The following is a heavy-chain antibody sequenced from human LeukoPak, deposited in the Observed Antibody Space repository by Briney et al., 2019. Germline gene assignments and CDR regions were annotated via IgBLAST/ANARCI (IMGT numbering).Heavy chain of an antibody. Sequence: SETLSLTCTVSGASFSSASYWSWIRQPPGKGVEWIAYIYNGVNTNYNPSLKSRVTISVDTSKNQFSLRLNSVTAADTAVYYCARSRAFNSGAFDPWGQGSLVTVSS. V-gene: IGHV4-61*01. CDR3: ARSRAFNSGAFDP. CDR1: GASFSSASY. CDR2: IYNGVNT. D-gene: IGHD1-26*01. J-gene: IGHJ5*02.